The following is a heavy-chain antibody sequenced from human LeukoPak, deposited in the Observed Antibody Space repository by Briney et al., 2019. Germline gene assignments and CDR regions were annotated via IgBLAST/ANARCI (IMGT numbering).Heavy chain of an antibody. CDR1: GGSISSYY. CDR3: ARHRQYCSSTSCYTFLFDY. CDR2: IYYSGST. D-gene: IGHD2-2*02. V-gene: IGHV4-39*01. Sequence: SETLSLTCTVSGGSISSYYWGWIRQPPGKGLEWIGSIYYSGSTYYNPSLKSRVTISVDTSKNQFSLKLSSVTAADTAVYYCARHRQYCSSTSCYTFLFDYWGQGTLVTVSS. J-gene: IGHJ4*02.